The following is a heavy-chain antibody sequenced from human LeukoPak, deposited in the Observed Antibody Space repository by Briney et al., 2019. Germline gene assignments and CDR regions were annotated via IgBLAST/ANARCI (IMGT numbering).Heavy chain of an antibody. V-gene: IGHV3-30-3*01. CDR3: AGNRWLQRYYFDY. CDR1: GFTFSSYA. J-gene: IGHJ4*02. Sequence: GGPLRLSCAASGFTFSSYAMHWVRQAPGKGLEWVAVISYDGSNKYYADSVKGRFTISRDNSKNTLYLQMNSLRAEDTAVYYCAGNRWLQRYYFDYWGQGTLVTVSS. D-gene: IGHD5-24*01. CDR2: ISYDGSNK.